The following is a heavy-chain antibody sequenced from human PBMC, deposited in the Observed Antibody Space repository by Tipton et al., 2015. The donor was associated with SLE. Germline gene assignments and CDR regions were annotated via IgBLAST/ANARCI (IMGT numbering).Heavy chain of an antibody. CDR2: IKDDGSEK. D-gene: IGHD2-2*01. CDR3: ARETPITASAMAY. Sequence: SLRLSCAASGITFDDYAMHWVRQAPGKGLEWVANIKDDGSEKNYVDSVKGRFTISRDNAKDSLYLQMNSLRAEDTAVYYCARETPITASAMAYWGQGTLVTVSS. J-gene: IGHJ4*02. V-gene: IGHV3-7*01. CDR1: GITFDDYA.